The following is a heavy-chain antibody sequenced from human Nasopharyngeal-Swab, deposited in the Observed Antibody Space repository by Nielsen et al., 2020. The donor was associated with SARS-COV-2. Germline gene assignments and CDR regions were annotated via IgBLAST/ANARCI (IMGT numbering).Heavy chain of an antibody. CDR1: TFTFSSYE. CDR2: ISSSGSTI. CDR3: STSPFITVMERALDH. J-gene: IGHJ4*02. V-gene: IGHV3-48*03. D-gene: IGHD1-1*01. Sequence: GGSLRLSCAASTFTFSSYEMNWVRQAPGEGLEWVSYISSSGSTIYYADSVKGRFTTSRDNAKNSLYLQMNGLRGDDTAVYYCSTSPFITVMERALDHWGQGTLVTVSS.